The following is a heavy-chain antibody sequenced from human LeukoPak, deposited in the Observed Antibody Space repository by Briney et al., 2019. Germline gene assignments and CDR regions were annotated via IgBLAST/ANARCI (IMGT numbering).Heavy chain of an antibody. J-gene: IGHJ4*02. CDR2: ISSRSVNT. V-gene: IGHV3-23*01. Sequence: PGGSLRLSCAASGFTFSSYGMTWVRQTPGKGLEWVAAISSRSVNTYYADSVKGRFTISRDNSKNTLFLQMNSLRAEDTAVYYCANTGPYYFDSWGQGTLVTVSS. CDR3: ANTGPYYFDS. CDR1: GFTFSSYG. D-gene: IGHD7-27*01.